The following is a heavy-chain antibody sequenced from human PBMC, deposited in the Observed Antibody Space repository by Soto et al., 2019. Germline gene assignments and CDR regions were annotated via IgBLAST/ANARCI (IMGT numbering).Heavy chain of an antibody. CDR3: AKACSRGWELELYYYSYGMDV. D-gene: IGHD1-26*01. CDR1: GFTFSSYG. Sequence: GGSLRLSCAASGFTFSSYGMHWVRQAPGKGLEWVAVISYDGSNKYYADSVKGRFTISRDNSKNTLYLQMNSLRAEDTAVYYCAKACSRGWELELYYYSYGMDVWGQGTPVTVSS. V-gene: IGHV3-30*18. J-gene: IGHJ6*02. CDR2: ISYDGSNK.